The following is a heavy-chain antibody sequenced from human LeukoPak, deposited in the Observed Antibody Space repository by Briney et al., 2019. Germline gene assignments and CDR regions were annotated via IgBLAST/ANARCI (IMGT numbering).Heavy chain of an antibody. CDR2: IRMDGGEQ. J-gene: IGHJ4*02. V-gene: IGHV3-7*01. Sequence: GGSLRLSCAASGFTFSSYWMTWVRQTPGKGLEWVANIRMDGGEQYYMDSVEGRFTISRDNAKNSLYLQMYSLRPEDTAVYYCARDKGYNSAYWGRGTLVTVSS. D-gene: IGHD5-24*01. CDR1: GFTFSSYW. CDR3: ARDKGYNSAY.